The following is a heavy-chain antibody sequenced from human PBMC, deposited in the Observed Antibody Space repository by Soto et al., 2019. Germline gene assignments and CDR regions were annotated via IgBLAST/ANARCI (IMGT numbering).Heavy chain of an antibody. V-gene: IGHV4-59*01. CDR1: GGSISSYY. D-gene: IGHD2-21*01. J-gene: IGHJ4*02. Sequence: QVQLHESGPGLVKPSETMSLTCTVSGGSISSYYWGWMWQPPGKGLEWIGDIYYTGTTNYHPSLKSRVTIAITSKNQFSLNLSSVTAADTAVYYCAKSLFDGGGGLSADWGRGTLVTVSP. CDR2: IYYTGTT. CDR3: AKSLFDGGGGLSAD.